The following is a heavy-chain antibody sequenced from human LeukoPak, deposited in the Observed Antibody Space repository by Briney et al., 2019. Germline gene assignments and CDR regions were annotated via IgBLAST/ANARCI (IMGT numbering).Heavy chain of an antibody. J-gene: IGHJ4*02. V-gene: IGHV3-7*05. CDR3: ARDNVGATPFGY. CDR2: INLDGTER. Sequence: GGSLRLSCAASGFTFSYFWMSWVRQAPGKGLEWVANINLDGTERHYVGSVKGRFTISRDNARKSLYLQMNCLRDEDTAVYYCARDNVGATPFGYWGQGTLVTVSS. CDR1: GFTFSYFW. D-gene: IGHD1-26*01.